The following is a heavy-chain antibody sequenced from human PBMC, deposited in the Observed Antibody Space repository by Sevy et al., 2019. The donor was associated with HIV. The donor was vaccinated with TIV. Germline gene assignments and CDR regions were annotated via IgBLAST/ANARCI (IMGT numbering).Heavy chain of an antibody. D-gene: IGHD3-22*01. Sequence: SETLSLTCTVSGGSISSGDYYWSWIRQPPGKGLEWIGYIFYSGRTYFNPSLKSRVTISLDTSKSQFSLRLSSGTAADTAVFYCARQRASSGYFYFDSWGQGTLVTVSS. J-gene: IGHJ4*02. V-gene: IGHV4-30-4*01. CDR2: IFYSGRT. CDR1: GGSISSGDYY. CDR3: ARQRASSGYFYFDS.